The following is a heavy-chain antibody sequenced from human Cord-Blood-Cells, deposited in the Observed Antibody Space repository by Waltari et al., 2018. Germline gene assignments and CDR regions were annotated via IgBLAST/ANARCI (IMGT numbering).Heavy chain of an antibody. CDR3: ARDSVDGVDY. D-gene: IGHD3-10*01. CDR2: INPSGGST. J-gene: IGHJ4*02. CDR1: GYTFTSYY. V-gene: IGHV1-46*01. Sequence: VKVSCKASGYTFTSYYMHWVRLAPGQGLEWMGIINPSGGSTSYAQKFQGRVTMTRDTSTSTVNMELSSLRSEDTAVYYCARDSVDGVDYWGQGTLVTVSS.